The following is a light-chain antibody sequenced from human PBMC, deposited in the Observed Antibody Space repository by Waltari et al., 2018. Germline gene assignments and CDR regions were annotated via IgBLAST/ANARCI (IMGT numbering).Light chain of an antibody. CDR1: EDITNY. CDR2: EAS. CDR3: QQYHDLPT. J-gene: IGKJ5*01. Sequence: DIQRPRSPSSLSAFVGARVTITCQATEDITNYLNWYQQKPGKAPKLLIYEASNLETGVPSRFSGSGSGTDFTFAISSLQPEDVATYYCQQYHDLPTFGQGTRLEIK. V-gene: IGKV1-33*01.